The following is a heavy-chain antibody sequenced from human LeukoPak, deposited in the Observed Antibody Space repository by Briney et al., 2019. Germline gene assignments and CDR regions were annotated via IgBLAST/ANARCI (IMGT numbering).Heavy chain of an antibody. CDR3: ARRGSFDI. CDR2: IYDSGGT. Sequence: SETLSLSRSVSGGSIGSGSNDYWTWIRQPPGNGLEWIGYIYDSGGTKYNPSLQGRGTISVDTSKNQFSLKLSSVTAADTAVYYCARRGSFDIWGQGTMVTVSS. V-gene: IGHV4-59*08. J-gene: IGHJ3*02. CDR1: GGSIGSGSNDY.